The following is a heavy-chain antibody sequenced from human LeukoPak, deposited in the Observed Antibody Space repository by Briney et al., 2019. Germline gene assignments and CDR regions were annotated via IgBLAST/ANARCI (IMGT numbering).Heavy chain of an antibody. V-gene: IGHV4-34*01. Sequence: SETLSLTCAVYGGSSSGYYWSWIRQPPGKGLEWIGEINHSGSTNYNPSLKSRVTISVDTSKNQFSLKLSSVTAADTAVYYCARGNSSTPFDYWGQGTLVTVSS. CDR2: INHSGST. J-gene: IGHJ4*02. D-gene: IGHD6-13*01. CDR1: GGSSSGYY. CDR3: ARGNSSTPFDY.